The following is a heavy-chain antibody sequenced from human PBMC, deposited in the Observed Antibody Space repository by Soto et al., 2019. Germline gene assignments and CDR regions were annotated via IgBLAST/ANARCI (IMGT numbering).Heavy chain of an antibody. V-gene: IGHV1-8*01. CDR3: ARTLYGDNVDY. CDR2: MNPNSGNT. Sequence: QVQLVQSGAEVKKPGASVKVSCKASGYTFTSYDINWVRQATGQGLEWMGWMNPNSGNTGYAQKSQGRXXXTXXTSISTAYMELSSLRSEDTAVYYCARTLYGDNVDYWGQGTLVTVSS. D-gene: IGHD4-17*01. CDR1: GYTFTSYD. J-gene: IGHJ4*02.